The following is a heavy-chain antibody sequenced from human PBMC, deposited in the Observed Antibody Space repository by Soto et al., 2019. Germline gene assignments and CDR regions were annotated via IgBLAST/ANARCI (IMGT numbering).Heavy chain of an antibody. CDR2: IYWDGES. Sequence: SGPTLVNPTETLTLTCTFSGFSFTTTRMGVGWTRQPPGKALEWLAIIYWDGESRYNPLLRRRLTLTEDTSKNQVVLTMTNMDPKDTATYYCAHRDSTGTTTYFESWRQGIPVTVSS. CDR1: GFSFTTTRMG. CDR3: AHRDSTGTTTYFES. J-gene: IGHJ4*02. D-gene: IGHD1-1*01. V-gene: IGHV2-5*02.